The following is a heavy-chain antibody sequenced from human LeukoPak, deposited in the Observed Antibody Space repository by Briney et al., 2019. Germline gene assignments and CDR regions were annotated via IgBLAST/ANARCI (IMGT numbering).Heavy chain of an antibody. Sequence: PGGSLRLSCAASGFTFSSYAMHWVRQAPGKGLEWVAVISYDGSNKYYADSVKGRFTISRDNSKNTLYLQMNGLRAEDTAVYYCARDGRGYSYGSDYWGQGTLVTVSS. CDR2: ISYDGSNK. CDR1: GFTFSSYA. D-gene: IGHD5-18*01. CDR3: ARDGRGYSYGSDY. J-gene: IGHJ4*02. V-gene: IGHV3-30-3*01.